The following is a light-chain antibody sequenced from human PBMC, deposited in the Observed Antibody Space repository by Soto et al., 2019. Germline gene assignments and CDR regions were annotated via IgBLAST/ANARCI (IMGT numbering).Light chain of an antibody. CDR2: EVS. V-gene: IGLV2-8*01. CDR3: TSYAGSNNHV. CDR1: SSDVGGYNY. J-gene: IGLJ1*01. Sequence: QSALTQPPSASGSPGQSVTISCTGTSSDVGGYNYVSWYQQHPGKAPKLMIYEVSKRPSGFPDRFSVSKSGDTASLTASGLQAEDKADFSCTSYAGSNNHVFGPGPKPTVL.